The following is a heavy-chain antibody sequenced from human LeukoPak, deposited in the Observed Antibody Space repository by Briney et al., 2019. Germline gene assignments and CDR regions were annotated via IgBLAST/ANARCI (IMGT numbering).Heavy chain of an antibody. CDR1: GYSISSGYY. V-gene: IGHV4-34*01. J-gene: IGHJ3*02. Sequence: SETLSLTCAVSGYSISSGYYWSWIRQPPGKGLEWIGEINHSGSTNYNPSLKSRVTISVDTSKNQFSLKLSSVTAADTAVYYCATSEYSSSSDAFDIWGQGTMVTVSS. CDR2: INHSGST. CDR3: ATSEYSSSSDAFDI. D-gene: IGHD6-6*01.